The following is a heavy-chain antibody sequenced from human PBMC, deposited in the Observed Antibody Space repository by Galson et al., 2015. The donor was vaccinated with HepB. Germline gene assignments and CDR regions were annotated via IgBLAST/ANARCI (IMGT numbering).Heavy chain of an antibody. CDR3: ARNPGTGTIDY. J-gene: IGHJ4*02. Sequence: SLRPSCAASGFIFTDYYMSWIRQAPGKGLEWVSFISSNSGHTNYADSVKGRFTISRDNAKNSLYLQMNSLRAEDTAVYYCARNPGTGTIDYWGQGTLVTVSS. CDR2: ISSNSGHT. V-gene: IGHV3-11*06. D-gene: IGHD3/OR15-3a*01. CDR1: GFIFTDYY.